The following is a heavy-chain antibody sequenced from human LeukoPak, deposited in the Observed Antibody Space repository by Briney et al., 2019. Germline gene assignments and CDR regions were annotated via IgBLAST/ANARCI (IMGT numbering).Heavy chain of an antibody. D-gene: IGHD3-16*02. J-gene: IGHJ5*02. V-gene: IGHV4-59*12. CDR1: GGSISSYY. CDR3: ARAVIIGPKFDP. Sequence: SETLSLTCTVSGGSISSYYWSWIRQPPGKGLEWIGYIYYSGSTNYNPSLKSRVTISVDTSKNQFSLKLSSVTAADTAVYYCARAVIIGPKFDPWGQGTLVTVSS. CDR2: IYYSGST.